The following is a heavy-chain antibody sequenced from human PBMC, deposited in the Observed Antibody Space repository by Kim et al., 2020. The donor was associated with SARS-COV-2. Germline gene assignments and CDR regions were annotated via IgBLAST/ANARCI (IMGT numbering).Heavy chain of an antibody. CDR2: INHSGST. CDR3: ARGRREQLLRHYYYYMDV. Sequence: SETLSLTCAVYGGSFSGYYWSWIRQPPGKGLEWIGEINHSGSTNYNPSLKSRVTISVDTSKNQFSLKLSSVTAADTAVYYCARGRREQLLRHYYYYMDVWGKGTTVTVSS. J-gene: IGHJ6*03. CDR1: GGSFSGYY. V-gene: IGHV4-34*01. D-gene: IGHD2-2*01.